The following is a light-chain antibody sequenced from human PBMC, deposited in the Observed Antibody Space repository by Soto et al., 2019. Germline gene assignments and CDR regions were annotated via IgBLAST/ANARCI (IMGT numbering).Light chain of an antibody. V-gene: IGKV2-28*01. CDR2: LGS. J-gene: IGKJ2*01. CDR1: QRLLHSNGFNY. Sequence: DVVMTQSPLALPVTPGEPASISCNSSQRLLHSNGFNYLDWYLQRPGQSPQLLIYLGSNRASGVPDRFSGSGSGTDFTLKISRVVADDVGVYYCMQALQSPRTFGQGSKLEIK. CDR3: MQALQSPRT.